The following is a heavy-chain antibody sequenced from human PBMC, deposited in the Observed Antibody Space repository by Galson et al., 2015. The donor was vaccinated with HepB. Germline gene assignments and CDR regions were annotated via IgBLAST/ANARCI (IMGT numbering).Heavy chain of an antibody. V-gene: IGHV3-53*01. Sequence: SLRLSCAASGFTVSSNYMSWVRQAPGKGLEWVSVIYSGGSTYYADSVKGRFTISRDNSKNTLYLQMNSLRAEDTAVYYYARAPAPNYGMDVWGQGTTVTVSS. J-gene: IGHJ6*02. CDR3: ARAPAPNYGMDV. CDR2: IYSGGST. CDR1: GFTVSSNY.